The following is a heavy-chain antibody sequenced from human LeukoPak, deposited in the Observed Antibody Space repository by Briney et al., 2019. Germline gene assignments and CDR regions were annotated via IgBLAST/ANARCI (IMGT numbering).Heavy chain of an antibody. CDR3: AKDIGEYGDYGGYFDY. D-gene: IGHD4-17*01. V-gene: IGHV3-30*18. J-gene: IGHJ4*02. CDR1: GFTFSSYG. CDR2: ISYDGSNK. Sequence: PGGSLRLSCAASGFTFSSYGMHWVRQAPGKGLEWVAVISYDGSNKYYADSVKGRFTISRDNSKNTLYLQMNSLRAEDTAVYYCAKDIGEYGDYGGYFDYWGQGTLVTVSS.